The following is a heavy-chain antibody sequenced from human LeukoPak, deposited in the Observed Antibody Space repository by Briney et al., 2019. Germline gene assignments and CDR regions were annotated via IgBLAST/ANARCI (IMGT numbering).Heavy chain of an antibody. CDR2: IYYSGST. J-gene: IGHJ2*01. V-gene: IGHV4-59*01. CDR3: ARHNGNDIKSWYFDL. CDR1: GGSISSYY. Sequence: SETLSLTCTVSGGSISSYYWSWIRQPPGKGLEWIGYIYYSGSTNYNPSLKSRVTISVDTSKNQFSLKLSSVTAADTAVYYCARHNGNDIKSWYFDLWGRGTLVTVSS. D-gene: IGHD3-9*01.